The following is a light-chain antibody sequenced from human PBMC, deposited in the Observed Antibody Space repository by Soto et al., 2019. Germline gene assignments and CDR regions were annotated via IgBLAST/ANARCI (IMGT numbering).Light chain of an antibody. V-gene: IGLV2-8*01. CDR1: SSDVGGYNY. CDR3: SSYAGNIPWV. Sequence: SALTQPPSASGSPGQSVTLSCTGTSSDVGGYNYVSWYQHHPGKAPKLMIYEVNKRPSGVPDRFSGSKSGNTASLTVSGLQAEYEADYYCSSYAGNIPWVFGGGTKLTVL. J-gene: IGLJ3*02. CDR2: EVN.